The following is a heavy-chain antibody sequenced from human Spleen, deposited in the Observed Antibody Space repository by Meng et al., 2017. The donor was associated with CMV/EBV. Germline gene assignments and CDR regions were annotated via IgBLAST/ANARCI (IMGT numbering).Heavy chain of an antibody. J-gene: IGHJ4*02. V-gene: IGHV6-1*01. CDR1: GDSVSTDSAA. CDR2: TYYRSKWYD. CDR3: ARSKSGSYPFDY. Sequence: SQTLSLTCAISGDSVSTDSAAWTWIRQSPSRGLEWLGRTYYRSKWYDDYAVSVKSRITINPDTSKNQFSLQLNSVTPEDTAVYYCARSKSGSYPFDYWGQGTLVTVSS. D-gene: IGHD1-26*01.